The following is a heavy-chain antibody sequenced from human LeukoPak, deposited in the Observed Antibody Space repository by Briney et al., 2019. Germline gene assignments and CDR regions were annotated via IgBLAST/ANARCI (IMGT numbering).Heavy chain of an antibody. CDR2: IRYDGSNK. CDR1: GFTFSSYG. V-gene: IGHV3-30*02. D-gene: IGHD1-26*01. J-gene: IGHJ3*02. CDR3: AKVSGSYYSNAFDI. Sequence: GGSLRLSCAASGFTFSSYGMHWVRQAPGKGLEWVAFIRYDGSNKYYADSVKGRFTISRDNSKNTLYLQMNSLRAEDTAVYYCAKVSGSYYSNAFDIWGQGTMVTVSS.